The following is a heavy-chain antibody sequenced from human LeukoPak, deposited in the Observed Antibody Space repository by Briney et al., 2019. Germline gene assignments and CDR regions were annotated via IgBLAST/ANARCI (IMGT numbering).Heavy chain of an antibody. J-gene: IGHJ6*03. CDR1: GGSFSGYY. Sequence: PSETLSLTCAVYGGSFSGYYWSWIRQPPGKGLEWIGEINHSGSTNYNPSLKSRVTISVDTSKNQFSLKLSSVTAAYTAVYYCARVMQQQLGGPYYYYYYYMDVWGKGTTVTVSS. CDR2: INHSGST. V-gene: IGHV4-34*01. D-gene: IGHD6-13*01. CDR3: ARVMQQQLGGPYYYYYYYMDV.